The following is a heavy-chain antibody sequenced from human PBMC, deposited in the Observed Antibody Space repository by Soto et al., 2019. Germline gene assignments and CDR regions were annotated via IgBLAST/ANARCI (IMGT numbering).Heavy chain of an antibody. CDR3: SRDPIAARYPYYYCRIDV. V-gene: IGHV6-1*01. Sequence: SQTLSLTCAISGDSVSSNSAAWNWIRQSPSRGLEWLGRTYYRSKWYNDYAVSVKSRITINPDTSKNQFSLQLNSVTPEDTAAYYCSRDPIAARYPYYYCRIDVWGPGSTVTVSS. D-gene: IGHD6-6*01. J-gene: IGHJ6*02. CDR2: TYYRSKWYN. CDR1: GDSVSSNSAA.